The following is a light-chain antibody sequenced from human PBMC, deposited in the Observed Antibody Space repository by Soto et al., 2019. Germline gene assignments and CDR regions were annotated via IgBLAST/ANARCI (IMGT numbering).Light chain of an antibody. CDR2: WAS. CDR1: QSILSRSNNKSY. Sequence: DIVMTQSPDSLAVSLGERATIKCKSSQSILSRSNNKSYLAWYQQKPGQPPKLLISWASTRESGVPDRFSGSGSGTYFTLTISSLQAEDVAVYHCQQYFDTPTFGQGTKVEI. J-gene: IGKJ1*01. V-gene: IGKV4-1*01. CDR3: QQYFDTPT.